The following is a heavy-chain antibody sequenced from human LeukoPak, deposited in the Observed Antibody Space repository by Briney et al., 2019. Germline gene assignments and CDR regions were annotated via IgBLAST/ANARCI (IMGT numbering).Heavy chain of an antibody. Sequence: ASVKVSCKASGGTFTSYAISGVRQAPGQGLEWMGGIIPIFGTANYAQKFQGRVTITADKSTSTAYMEPSSLRSEDTGVYYCARDGRGALSGSSPSYYYYMDVWGKGTTVTVSS. V-gene: IGHV1-69*06. CDR2: IIPIFGTA. J-gene: IGHJ6*03. CDR3: ARDGRGALSGSSPSYYYYMDV. D-gene: IGHD1-26*01. CDR1: GGTFTSYA.